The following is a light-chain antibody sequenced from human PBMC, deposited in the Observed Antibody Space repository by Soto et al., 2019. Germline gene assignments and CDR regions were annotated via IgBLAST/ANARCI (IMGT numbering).Light chain of an antibody. Sequence: AIQMTQFPSSLSASVGDRVTITFRASQDIRSDLGWYQQRPGKAPKLLIYAASSLQSGVPLRFSGSGSGTDFTLTISSLQPEDFATYYCLQDYNYPLTFGGGTKVDIK. V-gene: IGKV1-6*01. J-gene: IGKJ4*01. CDR3: LQDYNYPLT. CDR1: QDIRSD. CDR2: AAS.